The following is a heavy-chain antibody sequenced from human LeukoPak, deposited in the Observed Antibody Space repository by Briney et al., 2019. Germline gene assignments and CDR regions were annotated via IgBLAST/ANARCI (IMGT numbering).Heavy chain of an antibody. J-gene: IGHJ6*03. CDR1: GYTFTGYY. D-gene: IGHD3-10*01. V-gene: IGHV1-2*06. Sequence: ASVKVSCKASGYTFTGYYMHWVRQAPGQGLEWMGRINPNSGGTNYAQKFQGRVTMTRDTSISTAYMELSRLRSDDTAVYYCASPPGRYYYYMDVWGKGTTVTVSS. CDR2: INPNSGGT. CDR3: ASPPGRYYYYMDV.